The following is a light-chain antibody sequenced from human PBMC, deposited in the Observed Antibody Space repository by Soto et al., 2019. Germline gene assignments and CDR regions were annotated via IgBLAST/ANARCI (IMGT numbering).Light chain of an antibody. J-gene: IGLJ3*02. CDR3: CSHAGSYIWV. CDR1: SSDVGGYNY. CDR2: DVS. V-gene: IGLV2-11*01. Sequence: QPVLTQPRSVSGSPGQSVTISCTGTSSDVGGYNYVSWYQQHPGKAPKLMIYDVSKRPSGVPDRFSGSKSGNTASLTISGLQAEDEADFYCCSHAGSYIWVFGGGTKLTVL.